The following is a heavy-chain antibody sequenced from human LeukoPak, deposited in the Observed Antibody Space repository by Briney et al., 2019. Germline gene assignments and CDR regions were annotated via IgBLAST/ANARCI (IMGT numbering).Heavy chain of an antibody. CDR1: GGSISSYY. Sequence: PSETLSLTCTVSGGSISSYYWSWIRQPAGKGLEWIGRIYITGSTNYNPSLKSRVTMSVDTSKNQFSLKLISMTAADTAVYYCARQGYGGGPHAFDIWGQGTMVTVSS. CDR3: ARQGYGGGPHAFDI. CDR2: IYITGST. D-gene: IGHD4-23*01. J-gene: IGHJ3*02. V-gene: IGHV4-4*07.